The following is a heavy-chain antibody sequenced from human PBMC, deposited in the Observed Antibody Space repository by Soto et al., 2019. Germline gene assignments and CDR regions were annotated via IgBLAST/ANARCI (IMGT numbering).Heavy chain of an antibody. CDR1: GYTFTSYG. CDR3: AGGWFGEDYYGMDV. J-gene: IGHJ6*02. Sequence: ASVKVSCKASGYTFTSYGISWVRQAPGQGLEWMGWISAYNGNTNYAQKLQGRVTMTTDTSTSTAYMELRSLRSDDTSVYYCAGGWFGEDYYGMDVWGQGTTVTVSS. D-gene: IGHD3-10*01. V-gene: IGHV1-18*01. CDR2: ISAYNGNT.